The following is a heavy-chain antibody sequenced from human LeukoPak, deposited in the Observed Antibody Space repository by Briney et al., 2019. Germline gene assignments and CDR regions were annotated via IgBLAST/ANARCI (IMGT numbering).Heavy chain of an antibody. D-gene: IGHD2-15*01. CDR3: ARVRASGKIDY. J-gene: IGHJ4*02. V-gene: IGHV3-53*01. CDR1: GFTVSSNY. Sequence: PGSSLRLSCAASGFTVSSNYMSWVRQAPGKGLEWVSVIYSGGSTYYADSVKGRFTISRDNSKNTLYLQMNSLRAEDTAVYYCARVRASGKIDYWGQGTLVTFSS. CDR2: IYSGGST.